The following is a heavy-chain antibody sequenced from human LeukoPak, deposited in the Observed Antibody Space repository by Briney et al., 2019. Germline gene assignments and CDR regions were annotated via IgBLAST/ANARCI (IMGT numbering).Heavy chain of an antibody. Sequence: ASVKVSCKASGYTFTSYAMHWVRQAPGQRLEWMGWINAGNGNTKYSQKFQGRVTITRDTSASTAYMELSRLRSDDTAVYYCARDYCSSTSCYSKAGDYYYYMDVWGKGTTVTVSS. V-gene: IGHV1-3*01. CDR1: GYTFTSYA. CDR3: ARDYCSSTSCYSKAGDYYYYMDV. D-gene: IGHD2-2*01. J-gene: IGHJ6*03. CDR2: INAGNGNT.